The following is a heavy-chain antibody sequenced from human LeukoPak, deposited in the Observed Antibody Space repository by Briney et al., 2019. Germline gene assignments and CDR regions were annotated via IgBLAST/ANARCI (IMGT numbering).Heavy chain of an antibody. CDR3: ARGTAMVVYYFDY. D-gene: IGHD5-18*01. CDR2: IYDSGST. CDR1: GGSIRSSYYY. Sequence: SETLSLTCTVSGGSIRSSYYYWGWIRQPPGKGLEWIGSIYDSGSTYYNPSLKSRVTISVDTSKNQFSLKLSSVTAADTAVYYCARGTAMVVYYFDYWGQGTLATVSS. J-gene: IGHJ4*02. V-gene: IGHV4-39*01.